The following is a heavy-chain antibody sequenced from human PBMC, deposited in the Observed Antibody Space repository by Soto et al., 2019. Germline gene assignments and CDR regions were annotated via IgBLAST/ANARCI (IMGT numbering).Heavy chain of an antibody. Sequence: SETLSLTCAVYGGSFSCYYWSWIRQPPGKGLEWIGEINHSGSTNYNPSLKSRVTISVDTSKNQFSLKLSSVTAADTAVYYCARGRGYCSSTSCWKDVWGQGTTVTVSS. CDR3: ARGRGYCSSTSCWKDV. CDR2: INHSGST. D-gene: IGHD2-2*01. V-gene: IGHV4-34*01. CDR1: GGSFSCYY. J-gene: IGHJ6*02.